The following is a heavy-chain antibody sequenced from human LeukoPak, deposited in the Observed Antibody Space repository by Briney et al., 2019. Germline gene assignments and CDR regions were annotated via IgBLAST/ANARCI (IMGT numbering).Heavy chain of an antibody. CDR2: INHSGST. CDR3: ARGPRLRHTYYFDY. D-gene: IGHD2-15*01. V-gene: IGHV4-34*01. J-gene: IGHJ4*02. CDR1: GGSFSGYY. Sequence: SETLSLTCAVYGGSFSGYYWSWIRQPPGKGLEWIGEINHSGSTNYNPSLKSRVTISVDTSKNQFSLKLSSVTAADTAVYYCARGPRLRHTYYFDYWGQGTLVTVSS.